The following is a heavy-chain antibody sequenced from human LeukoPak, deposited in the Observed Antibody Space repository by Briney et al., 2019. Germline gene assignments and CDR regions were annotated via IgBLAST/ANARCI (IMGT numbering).Heavy chain of an antibody. D-gene: IGHD3-22*01. CDR2: IIPIFGTA. CDR1: GGTFSSYA. V-gene: IGHV1-69*06. J-gene: IGHJ6*03. Sequence: ASVKVSCKASGGTFSSYAISWVRQAPGQGLEWMGGIIPIFGTANYAQKFQGRVTITADKSTSTAYMELSSLRSEDTAVYYCARGVFYYDSSGTYYYYMDVWGKGTTVTVSS. CDR3: ARGVFYYDSSGTYYYYMDV.